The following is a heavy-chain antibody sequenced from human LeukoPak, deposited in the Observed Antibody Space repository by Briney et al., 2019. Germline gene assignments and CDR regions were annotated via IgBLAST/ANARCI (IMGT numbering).Heavy chain of an antibody. CDR3: ARSGYDHFVPFYYYMDV. CDR2: INPNSGGT. D-gene: IGHD5-12*01. CDR1: GYTFIGYY. Sequence: ASVKVSCKASGYTFIGYYMHWVRQAPGQGLEWMGWINPNSGGTNYAQKFQGRVTMTRDTSISTAYMELTRLRTDDTAVYYCARSGYDHFVPFYYYMDVWGKGTTVTISS. V-gene: IGHV1-2*02. J-gene: IGHJ6*03.